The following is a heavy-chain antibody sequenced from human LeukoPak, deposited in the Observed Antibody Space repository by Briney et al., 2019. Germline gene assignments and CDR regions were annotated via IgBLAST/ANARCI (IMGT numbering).Heavy chain of an antibody. CDR3: ARGGIVGSRTNWFDP. Sequence: SETLSLTCTVSGASISGWYWSWIRQPPGKGLEWIGYVYGSGYTNYNPSLKSRVTISLDTSKSQFSLKLTSVTPADTAVYHCARGGIVGSRTNWFDPWGQGILVTVSS. CDR2: VYGSGYT. V-gene: IGHV4-59*01. J-gene: IGHJ5*02. D-gene: IGHD1-26*01. CDR1: GASISGWY.